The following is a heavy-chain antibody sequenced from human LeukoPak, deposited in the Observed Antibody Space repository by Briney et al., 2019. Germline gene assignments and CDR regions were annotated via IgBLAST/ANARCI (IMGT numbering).Heavy chain of an antibody. D-gene: IGHD3-9*01. J-gene: IGHJ4*02. CDR1: GGSFSGYY. CDR3: ARPRSHYDTLTGLMDY. CDR2: INHSGST. V-gene: IGHV4-34*01. Sequence: SETLSLTCAVYGGSFSGYYWSWIRQPPGKGLEWIGEINHSGSTNYNPSLKSRVTISVDRSKNQFSLKVRSVTAADTAVYYCARPRSHYDTLTGLMDYWGQGSLVTVSS.